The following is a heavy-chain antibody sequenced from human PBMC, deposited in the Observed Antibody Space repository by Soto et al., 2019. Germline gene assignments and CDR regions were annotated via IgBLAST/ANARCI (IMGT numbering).Heavy chain of an antibody. CDR1: GGSFSGYY. D-gene: IGHD3-16*01. CDR2: INHSGST. Sequence: PSETLSLTCAVYGGSFSGYYWSWIRQPPGKGLEWIGEINHSGSTNSNPSLKSRVTVSVDTSKNQFSLRLISVTAADTAIYYCATQTISHTWGVWGRGTSVTVSS. CDR3: ATQTISHTWGV. V-gene: IGHV4-34*01. J-gene: IGHJ6*02.